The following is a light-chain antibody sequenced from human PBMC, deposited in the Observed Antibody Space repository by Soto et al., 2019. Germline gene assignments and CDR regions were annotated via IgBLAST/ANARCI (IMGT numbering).Light chain of an antibody. CDR2: DAS. J-gene: IGKJ4*01. V-gene: IGKV3-11*01. Sequence: EIVLTQSPATRSLSPGERATLSCRASQSVSSYLAWYQHKPGQAPRLLIYDASNRATGIPARFSGSGSGTDFTLTISSLEPEDFAVYYCQQRSNWLFGGGTKVEIK. CDR3: QQRSNWL. CDR1: QSVSSY.